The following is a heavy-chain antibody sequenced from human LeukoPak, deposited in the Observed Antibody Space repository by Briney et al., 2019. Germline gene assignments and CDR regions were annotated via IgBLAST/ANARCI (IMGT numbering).Heavy chain of an antibody. CDR2: IKQDGSEK. CDR3: ARDIGGDCYSDY. V-gene: IGHV3-7*01. D-gene: IGHD2-21*02. Sequence: PGGSLRLSCAGSGFTFSGSWMSWVRQAPGKGLEWVANIKQDGSEKYYVDSVKGRFTISRDNAKNSLYLQMNSLRAEDTAVYYCARDIGGDCYSDYWGQGTLVTVSS. J-gene: IGHJ4*02. CDR1: GFTFSGSW.